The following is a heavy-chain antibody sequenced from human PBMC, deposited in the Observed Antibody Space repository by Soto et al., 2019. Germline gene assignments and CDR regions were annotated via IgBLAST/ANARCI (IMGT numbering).Heavy chain of an antibody. D-gene: IGHD2-2*01. J-gene: IGHJ4*02. CDR1: GYTFTSYG. CDR3: ARAPYYCSSTSCYFDY. CDR2: ISAYNGNT. Sequence: GASGKVSCEASGYTFTSYGISWVRLAPGQGLEWMGWISAYNGNTNYAQKLQGRVTMTTDTSTSTAYMELRSLRSDDTAVYYCARAPYYCSSTSCYFDYWGQGTLVTVSS. V-gene: IGHV1-18*01.